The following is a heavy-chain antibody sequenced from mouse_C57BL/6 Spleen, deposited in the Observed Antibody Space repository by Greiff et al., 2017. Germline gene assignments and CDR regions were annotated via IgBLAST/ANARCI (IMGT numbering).Heavy chain of an antibody. CDR2: IDPSDSYT. CDR1: GYTFTSYW. CDR3: ARWGSGYPFDY. J-gene: IGHJ2*01. Sequence: QVQLKQPGAELVMPGASVKLSCKASGYTFTSYWMHWVKQRPGQGLEWIGEIDPSDSYTNYNQKFKGKSTLTVDKSSSTAYMQLSSLTSEDSAVYYCARWGSGYPFDYWGQGTTLTVSS. D-gene: IGHD3-2*02. V-gene: IGHV1-69*01.